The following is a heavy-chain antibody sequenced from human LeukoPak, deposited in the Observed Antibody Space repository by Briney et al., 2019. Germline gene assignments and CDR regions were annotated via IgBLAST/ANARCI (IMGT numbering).Heavy chain of an antibody. D-gene: IGHD6-19*01. Sequence: GGSLRLSCTASGFSFSTYSMTWIRQGPGKGLEWVPSIYNSGSKTFYADSVKGRFTISRDNSKNTLYLQMNSLTAEDTAIYYCSKDVVPDSGWDLDYWGQGTLVTVSS. CDR1: GFSFSTYS. J-gene: IGHJ4*02. V-gene: IGHV3-23*05. CDR3: SKDVVPDSGWDLDY. CDR2: IYNSGSKT.